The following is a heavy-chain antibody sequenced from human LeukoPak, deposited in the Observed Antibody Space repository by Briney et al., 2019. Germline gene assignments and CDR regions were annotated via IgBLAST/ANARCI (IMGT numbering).Heavy chain of an antibody. CDR1: GVTVSTSY. CDR2: MYSGGAT. J-gene: IGHJ4*02. CDR3: ARDPSPYYSDYGH. Sequence: GGSLRLSCAASGVTVSTSYMSWVRQAPGKGLEWVSIMYSGGATDYADSVKGRFTISRDNPKNTLYLQMNSLRVEDTAVYYCARDPSPYYSDYGHWGQGTLVTVSS. V-gene: IGHV3-66*01. D-gene: IGHD4-11*01.